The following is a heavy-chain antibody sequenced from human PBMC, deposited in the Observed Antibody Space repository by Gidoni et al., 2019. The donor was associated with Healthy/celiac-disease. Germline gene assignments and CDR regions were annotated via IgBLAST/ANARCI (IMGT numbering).Heavy chain of an antibody. V-gene: IGHV3-74*01. J-gene: IGHJ3*02. D-gene: IGHD3-22*01. CDR3: ARFYDSSGYLFYAFDI. CDR2: INSDGSST. Sequence: EVQLVESGGGLVQPGGSLRLSCAASVFTFSSSWMHWVRQAPGKGLVWVSRINSDGSSTSYAASVKGRFTISRDNAKNTLYLQMNSLRAEDTAVYYCARFYDSSGYLFYAFDIWGQGTMVTVSS. CDR1: VFTFSSSW.